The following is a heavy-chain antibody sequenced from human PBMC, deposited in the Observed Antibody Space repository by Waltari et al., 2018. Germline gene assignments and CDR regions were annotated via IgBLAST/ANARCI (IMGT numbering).Heavy chain of an antibody. J-gene: IGHJ4*02. CDR1: GDSVSSNSAA. D-gene: IGHD3-16*01. V-gene: IGHV6-1*01. CDR3: ARAESLGGCDY. CDR2: TYYRSKWYS. Sequence: QVQLQQSGPGLLKPSQTLSLTCDISGDSVSSNSAAWNWIRQSTSRGLEWLGRTYYRSKWYSDYAVSLKSRITISPDTSKNHFSLQLNSVTPEDTAIYYCARAESLGGCDYWGQGTLVTVST.